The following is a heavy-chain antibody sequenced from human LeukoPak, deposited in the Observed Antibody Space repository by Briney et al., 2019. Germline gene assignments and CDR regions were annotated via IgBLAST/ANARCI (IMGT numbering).Heavy chain of an antibody. D-gene: IGHD3-22*01. CDR2: IYPDDSDT. CDR1: GYSFTSYW. V-gene: IGHV5-51*01. CDR3: ARAPLPYYDSSGYYLVPDAFDI. J-gene: IGHJ3*02. Sequence: VESLNISRKGSGYSFTSYWIACVRQMPGKGLEWMGIIYPDDSDTRYSPSFQGQVTISADKSISTAYLQWSSLKASDTAMYYCARAPLPYYDSSGYYLVPDAFDIWGQGTMVTVSS.